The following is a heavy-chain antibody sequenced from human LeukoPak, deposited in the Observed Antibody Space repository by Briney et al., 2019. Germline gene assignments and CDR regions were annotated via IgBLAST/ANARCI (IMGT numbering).Heavy chain of an antibody. CDR2: IYASGNT. D-gene: IGHD5/OR15-5a*01. Sequence: GGSLRLSCAASGFTMSTNYMTWVRQAPGKGLEWVSIIYASGNTYYADSVKGRFTISRDDSKNTLYLQMNSLSAEDTAVYYCSRDVSAWGQGTLVTVSS. V-gene: IGHV3-66*01. CDR3: SRDVSA. J-gene: IGHJ5*02. CDR1: GFTMSTNY.